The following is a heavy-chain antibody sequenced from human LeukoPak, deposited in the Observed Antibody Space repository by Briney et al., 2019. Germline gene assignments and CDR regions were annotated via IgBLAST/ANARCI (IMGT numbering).Heavy chain of an antibody. CDR2: TYNRSKWYN. V-gene: IGHV6-1*01. J-gene: IGHJ6*02. Sequence: SQTLSLTCAISGDSVSSNSAAWNWIRQSPSRVLEWLGRTYNRSKWYNDYAVSVKSRITINPDTPKNQISLQLNSVTPEDTAVEYRARDFEYDSRGYWENYYGMDVWGQGTTVTVSS. D-gene: IGHD3-22*01. CDR3: ARDFEYDSRGYWENYYGMDV. CDR1: GDSVSSNSAA.